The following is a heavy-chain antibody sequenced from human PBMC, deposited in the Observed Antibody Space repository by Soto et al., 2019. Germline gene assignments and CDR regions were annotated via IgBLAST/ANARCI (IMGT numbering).Heavy chain of an antibody. V-gene: IGHV4-31*03. CDR1: GGSISSGGYY. Sequence: PSETLSLTCTVSGGSISSGGYYWSWIRHHPGKGLEWIGYIFYSGSTFYSPSLKSRVTISVDTARNQFSLNLRSVTAADTAVYYCARGEFSCSWYRESHFDSWGQGTLVTVSS. CDR2: IFYSGST. D-gene: IGHD6-13*01. CDR3: ARGEFSCSWYRESHFDS. J-gene: IGHJ4*02.